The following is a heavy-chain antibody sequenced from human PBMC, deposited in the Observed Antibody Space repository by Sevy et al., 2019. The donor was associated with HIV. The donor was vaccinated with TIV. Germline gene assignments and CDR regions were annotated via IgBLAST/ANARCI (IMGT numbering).Heavy chain of an antibody. CDR3: ASLSGITIFGVVWARQYYYYMDV. Sequence: GGSLRLSCAASGFTFSSYAMHWVRQAPGKGLEWVAVISYDGSNKYYADSVKGRFTISRDNSKNTLYLQMNSLRAEDTAVYYCASLSGITIFGVVWARQYYYYMDVWGKGTTVTVSS. V-gene: IGHV3-30-3*01. CDR1: GFTFSSYA. CDR2: ISYDGSNK. D-gene: IGHD3-3*01. J-gene: IGHJ6*03.